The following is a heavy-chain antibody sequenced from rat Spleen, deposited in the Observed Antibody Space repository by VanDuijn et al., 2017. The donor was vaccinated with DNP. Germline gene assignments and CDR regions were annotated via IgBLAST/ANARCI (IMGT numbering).Heavy chain of an antibody. J-gene: IGHJ2*01. Sequence: EVQLVESGGGLVQPGRSVKLSCAASGFNFSDYNMAWVRQTPKKGLEWVTSILFDGTRTYYRDSVKGRFTISRDNAKSTLYLQMNSLRSEDMATYYCARHVLPLRVWDYWGQGVIVTVSS. CDR1: GFNFSDYN. V-gene: IGHV5S10*01. CDR2: ILFDGTRT. D-gene: IGHD1-4*01. CDR3: ARHVLPLRVWDY.